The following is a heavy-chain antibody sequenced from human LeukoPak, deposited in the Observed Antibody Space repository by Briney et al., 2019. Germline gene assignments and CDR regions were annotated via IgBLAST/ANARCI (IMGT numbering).Heavy chain of an antibody. CDR1: GFTFSSYA. Sequence: GSLRLSCAASGFTFSSYAMSWIRLPPGKGLEWIGEINHSGSTNYNPSLKSRVTISVDTSKNQFSLKLSSVTAADTAVYYCARRRPGIYYGSGSPNDYWGQGTLVTVSS. J-gene: IGHJ4*02. CDR2: INHSGST. V-gene: IGHV4-34*01. D-gene: IGHD3-10*01. CDR3: ARRRPGIYYGSGSPNDY.